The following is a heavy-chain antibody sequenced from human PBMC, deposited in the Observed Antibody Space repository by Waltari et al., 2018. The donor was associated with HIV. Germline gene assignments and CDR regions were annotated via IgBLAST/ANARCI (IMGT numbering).Heavy chain of an antibody. CDR2: IYRSGTT. J-gene: IGHJ3*02. D-gene: IGHD3-22*01. V-gene: IGHV4-38-2*02. Sequence: QVQLQESGPGVVKPSETLSLTCTVSASSISSGYYWGWIRQSPGKGLEWFGSIYRSGTTYYNPSLKSRVTISVNMSKNQFSLKLTSMTAADTALYYCARDQDYYDSSGYTCYAFDMWGPGTMVTVSS. CDR1: ASSISSGYY. CDR3: ARDQDYYDSSGYTCYAFDM.